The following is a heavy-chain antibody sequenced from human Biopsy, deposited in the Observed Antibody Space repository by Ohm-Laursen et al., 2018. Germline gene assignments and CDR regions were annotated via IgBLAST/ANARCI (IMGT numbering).Heavy chain of an antibody. CDR2: INCKTGAT. V-gene: IGHV1-2*02. CDR3: ARDPLNGHKHFDY. D-gene: IGHD2-8*01. J-gene: IGHJ4*02. Sequence: SSVKVSCKVSSYTFTDYNIHWMRQAPGQGLEWLGYINCKTGATNYAQKFQVTVTMTRDTSISAAYLALGSLRSADTAIYYCARDPLNGHKHFDYWGQGSLVTVSS. CDR1: SYTFTDYN.